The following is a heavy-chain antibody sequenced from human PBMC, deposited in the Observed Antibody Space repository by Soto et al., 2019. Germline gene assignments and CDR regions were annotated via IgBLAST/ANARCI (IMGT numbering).Heavy chain of an antibody. J-gene: IGHJ4*02. V-gene: IGHV3-9*01. CDR1: GFTFDDYA. CDR3: AKVQLGYCSSTSCYVFDY. Sequence: GGSLRLSCVGSAVSGFTFDDYAMHWVRQGPGRGLEWVSGISWHGRNIAYADSVKGRFTISRDNSKNTLYLQMNSLRAEDTAVYYCAKVQLGYCSSTSCYVFDYWGQGTLVTVSS. CDR2: ISWHGRNI. D-gene: IGHD2-2*01.